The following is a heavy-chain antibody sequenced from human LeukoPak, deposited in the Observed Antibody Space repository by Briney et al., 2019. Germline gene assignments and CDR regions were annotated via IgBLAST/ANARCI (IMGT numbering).Heavy chain of an antibody. J-gene: IGHJ2*01. Sequence: SMKVSCKASGGIFSSYAISWVRQAPGQGLEWMGRIIPILCIANYAQKFQGRGTITADKSTSPAYTESSSLRSEDTGVYYCARVGLGYSRSGDWHFDLWGRGTLVTVSS. V-gene: IGHV1-69*04. CDR1: GGIFSSYA. CDR3: ARVGLGYSRSGDWHFDL. D-gene: IGHD6-13*01. CDR2: IIPILCIA.